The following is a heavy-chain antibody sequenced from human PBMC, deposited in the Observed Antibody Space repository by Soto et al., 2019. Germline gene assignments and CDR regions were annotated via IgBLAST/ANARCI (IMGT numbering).Heavy chain of an antibody. V-gene: IGHV3-23*01. CDR1: GFTFSSYA. J-gene: IGHJ5*02. Sequence: EVQLLESGGGLVQPGGSLRLSCAASGFTFSSYAMSWVRQAPGKGLEWVSAISGSGGSTYYADSVKGRFTISRDNSKNTLHQQMNSLRPEDTAVYYCARGRYCSSISSSPPRWFDPWGQGTLLTVCS. CDR3: ARGRYCSSISSSPPRWFDP. D-gene: IGHD2-2*01. CDR2: ISGSGGST.